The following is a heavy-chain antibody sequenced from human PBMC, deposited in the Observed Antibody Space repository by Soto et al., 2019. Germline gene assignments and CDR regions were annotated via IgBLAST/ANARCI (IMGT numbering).Heavy chain of an antibody. Sequence: QLQLQESGPGLVKPSETLSLTCAVSGGSVSDSSYYWGWIRQPPGKGLEWIGIIYYTGSTYYNPSLKSRLTIAVDTSKNQFSLKLRYVTAADTAMYYCARRVDAPRYYGMDVWGQGTTVTVSS. CDR1: GGSVSDSSYY. J-gene: IGHJ6*02. CDR2: IYYTGST. CDR3: ARRVDAPRYYGMDV. V-gene: IGHV4-39*01. D-gene: IGHD5-12*01.